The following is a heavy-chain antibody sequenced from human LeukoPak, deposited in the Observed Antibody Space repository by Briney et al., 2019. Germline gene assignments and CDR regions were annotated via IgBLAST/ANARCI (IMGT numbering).Heavy chain of an antibody. Sequence: PGGSLRLSCAASGFTFSDYYMSWIRQAPGKGLEWVSYISHSGSNTYYADSVKGRFTISRDNAKNSLYLQMNSLRAEDTAVYYCASPPGSWYGHYWGQGTLVTVSS. CDR3: ASPPGSWYGHY. CDR1: GFTFSDYY. D-gene: IGHD6-13*01. CDR2: ISHSGSNT. V-gene: IGHV3-11*04. J-gene: IGHJ4*02.